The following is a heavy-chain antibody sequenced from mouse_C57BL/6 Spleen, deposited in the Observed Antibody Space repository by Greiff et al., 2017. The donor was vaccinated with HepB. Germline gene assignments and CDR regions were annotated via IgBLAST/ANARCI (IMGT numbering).Heavy chain of an antibody. CDR2: IYPRSGNT. CDR1: GYTFTSFG. Sequence: LVESGAELARPGASVKLSCKASGYTFTSFGISWVKQRTGQGLEWIGEIYPRSGNTYYNEKFKGKATLTTDKSSTTAYMELRSLTSEDSADYFCARYYYYGSSYDWYFDVWGTGTTVTVSS. V-gene: IGHV1-81*01. CDR3: ARYYYYGSSYDWYFDV. J-gene: IGHJ1*03. D-gene: IGHD1-1*01.